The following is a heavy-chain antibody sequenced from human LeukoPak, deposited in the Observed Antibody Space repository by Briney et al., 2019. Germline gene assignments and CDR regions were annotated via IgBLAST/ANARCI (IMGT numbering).Heavy chain of an antibody. CDR2: ISAYNGNT. Sequence: ASVKVSCKASGYTFTSYGISWVRQAPGQGLEWMGWISAYNGNTNYAQKLQGRVTMTTDTSTSTAYMELRSLGSDDAAVYYCARDSIGGKDLDYWGQGTLVTVSS. J-gene: IGHJ4*02. D-gene: IGHD2/OR15-2a*01. CDR1: GYTFTSYG. V-gene: IGHV1-18*01. CDR3: ARDSIGGKDLDY.